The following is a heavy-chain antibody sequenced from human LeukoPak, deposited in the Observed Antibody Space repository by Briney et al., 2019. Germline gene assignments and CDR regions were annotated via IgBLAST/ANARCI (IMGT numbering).Heavy chain of an antibody. CDR1: GFTFSSYE. CDR2: ISSTSSTI. V-gene: IGHV3-48*03. Sequence: PGGSLRLSCAASGFTFSSYEMNWVRQAPGRGLEWVSYISSTSSTIYYAESVKGRFTISRDYAKNSVYLQMNSLRAEDTAVFNCARDGKYSGSFDSWGQGTLVTVSS. J-gene: IGHJ5*01. D-gene: IGHD1-26*01. CDR3: ARDGKYSGSFDS.